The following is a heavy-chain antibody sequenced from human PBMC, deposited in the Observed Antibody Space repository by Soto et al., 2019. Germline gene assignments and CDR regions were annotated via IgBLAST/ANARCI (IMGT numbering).Heavy chain of an antibody. J-gene: IGHJ3*02. CDR2: IYYSGST. D-gene: IGHD3-22*01. Sequence: QLQLQESGPGLVKPSETLSLTCTVSGGSISSSSYYWGWIRQPPGKGLEWIGSIYYSGSTYYNPSLKSRVTVAVDTSKNHFSLKLSSVTAADTAVYYCGRTQDYDSSNDAFDIWGQGTMVTVSS. CDR3: GRTQDYDSSNDAFDI. V-gene: IGHV4-39*02. CDR1: GGSISSSSYY.